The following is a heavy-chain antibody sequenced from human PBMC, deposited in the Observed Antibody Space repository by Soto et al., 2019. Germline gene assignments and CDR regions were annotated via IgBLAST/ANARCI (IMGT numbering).Heavy chain of an antibody. CDR1: GYTFTSYY. Sequence: GASVKVSCKASGYTFTSYYMHWVRQAPGQGLEWMGIINPSGGSTSYAQKFQGRVTMTRDTSTSTVYMELSSLRSEDTAVYYCARETSSGWGGRYFDYWGQGTLVTVSS. CDR2: INPSGGST. J-gene: IGHJ4*02. D-gene: IGHD6-19*01. CDR3: ARETSSGWGGRYFDY. V-gene: IGHV1-46*01.